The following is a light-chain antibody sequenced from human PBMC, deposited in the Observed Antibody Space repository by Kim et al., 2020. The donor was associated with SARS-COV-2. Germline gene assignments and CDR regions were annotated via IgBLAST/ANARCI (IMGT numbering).Light chain of an antibody. CDR2: AAS. V-gene: IGKV3-20*01. J-gene: IGKJ1*01. CDR1: QSVHCNY. Sequence: PGRRATLSCRASQSVHCNYLAWYQYKTGQAPRLLIFAASSRATGIPDRFSGSGSGTDFTLSISGLEAEDFAVYYCQQYGPSRAFGQGTKVDIK. CDR3: QQYGPSRA.